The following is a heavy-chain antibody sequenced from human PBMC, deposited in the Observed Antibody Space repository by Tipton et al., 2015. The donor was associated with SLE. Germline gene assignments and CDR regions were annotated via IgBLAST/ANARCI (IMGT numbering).Heavy chain of an antibody. CDR3: ARDPLIPNYYYGSGSLDD. D-gene: IGHD3-10*01. J-gene: IGHJ4*02. Sequence: GSLRLSCAASGFTFSSYEMNWVRQAPGKGLEWVSYISSSGSSTSYADSVKGRFTISRDNAKNTLYLQMNSLRAEDTAVYYCARDPLIPNYYYGSGSLDDWGQGTLVTVSS. CDR1: GFTFSSYE. V-gene: IGHV3-48*03. CDR2: ISSSGSST.